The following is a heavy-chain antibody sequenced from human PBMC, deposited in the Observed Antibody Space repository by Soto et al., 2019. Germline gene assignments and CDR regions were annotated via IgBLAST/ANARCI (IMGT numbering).Heavy chain of an antibody. J-gene: IGHJ6*02. CDR1: GFTFSSYS. D-gene: IGHD2-2*01. Sequence: EVQLVESGGGLVKPGGSLRLSCAASGFTFSSYSMNWVRQAPGKGLEWVSSISSSSSYIYYADSVKGRFTISRDNAKNSLYQQMNSLRAEDTAVYYCARTMDCSSTSCPETYYYGMEVWGQGTTVTVSS. CDR3: ARTMDCSSTSCPETYYYGMEV. V-gene: IGHV3-21*06. CDR2: ISSSSSYI.